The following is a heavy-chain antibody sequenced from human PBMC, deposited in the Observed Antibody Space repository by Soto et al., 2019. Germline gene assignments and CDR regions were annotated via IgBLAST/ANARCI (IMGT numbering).Heavy chain of an antibody. CDR1: GGSISSYY. Sequence: QVQLQESGPGLVKPSETLSLTCTVSGGSISSYYWSWIRQPPGKGLEWIGYIYYSGRTNYNPSLKSRVTISVDTSKNQFSLKLSSVTAADTAVYYCASSPIGYCSGGSCYSIGWFDPWGQGTLVTVSS. J-gene: IGHJ5*02. D-gene: IGHD2-15*01. CDR3: ASSPIGYCSGGSCYSIGWFDP. CDR2: IYYSGRT. V-gene: IGHV4-59*08.